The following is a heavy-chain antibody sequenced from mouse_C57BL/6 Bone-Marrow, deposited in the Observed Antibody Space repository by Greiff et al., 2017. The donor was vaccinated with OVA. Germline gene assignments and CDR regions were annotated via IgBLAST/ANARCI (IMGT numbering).Heavy chain of an antibody. CDR1: GFNIKDYY. CDR2: IDPEDGAT. CDR3: ARGRLLAWFAY. V-gene: IGHV14-2*01. D-gene: IGHD2-3*01. Sequence: VQLQQSGAELVKPGASVKLSCTASGFNIKDYYMHWVKQRTEQGLEWIGRIDPEDGATKYAPKFQGKATITADTSSNTAYLQLSSLTSEDTAVYSCARGRLLAWFAYWGQGTLVTVSA. J-gene: IGHJ3*01.